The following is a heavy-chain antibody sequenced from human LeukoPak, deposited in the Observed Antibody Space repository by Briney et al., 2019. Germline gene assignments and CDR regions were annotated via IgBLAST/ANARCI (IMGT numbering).Heavy chain of an antibody. V-gene: IGHV3-30*03. CDR1: GFTVITNY. D-gene: IGHD4-17*01. J-gene: IGHJ4*02. CDR2: ISYDGSNK. Sequence: PGGSLRLSCAASGFTVITNYVSWVRQAPGKGLEWVAVISYDGSNKYYADSVKGRFTISRDNSKNTLYLQMNSLRAEDTAVYYCARDDTVTYFDYWGQGTLVTVSS. CDR3: ARDDTVTYFDY.